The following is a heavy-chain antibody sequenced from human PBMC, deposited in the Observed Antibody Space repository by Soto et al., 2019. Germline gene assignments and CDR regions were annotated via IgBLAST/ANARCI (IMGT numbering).Heavy chain of an antibody. CDR1: GYIFVNYG. J-gene: IGHJ3*02. CDR2: IVVGSGNT. Sequence: GASVKVSCKASGYIFVNYGIAWVRQAPGQGLEWIGWIVVGSGNTNYAQKFQERVTITRDMSTSTAYMELSSLRSEDTAVYYCAAENTVTGAFDIWGQGTMVTVSS. V-gene: IGHV1-58*02. D-gene: IGHD4-17*01. CDR3: AAENTVTGAFDI.